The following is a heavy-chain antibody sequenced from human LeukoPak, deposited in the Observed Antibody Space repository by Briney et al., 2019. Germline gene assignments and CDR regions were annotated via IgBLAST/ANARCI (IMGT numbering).Heavy chain of an antibody. CDR3: SRGATRLTS. V-gene: IGHV4-59*12. CDR1: VGSFNTYY. CDR2: IYYPGST. Sequence: SETLSLTCSVSVGSFNTYYWSWIRQTPEEGLEWIVFIYYPGSTNYNPSLTRRVTMSVDTSKSQFSLKLTSVTAADTALYYCSRGATRLTSWGRGTLVTVSS. J-gene: IGHJ5*02.